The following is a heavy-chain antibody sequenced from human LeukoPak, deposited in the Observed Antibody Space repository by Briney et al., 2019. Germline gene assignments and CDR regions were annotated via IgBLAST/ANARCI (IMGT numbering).Heavy chain of an antibody. J-gene: IGHJ4*02. CDR2: ISSSSSTI. Sequence: GGSLRLSCAASGFTFSSYSMNWVRQAPGKGLEWVSYISSSSSTIYYADSEKGRFTISRDNAKNSLYLQMNSLRAEDTAVYYCARGSTGAPFDYWGQGTLVTVSS. D-gene: IGHD3-10*01. CDR1: GFTFSSYS. CDR3: ARGSTGAPFDY. V-gene: IGHV3-48*04.